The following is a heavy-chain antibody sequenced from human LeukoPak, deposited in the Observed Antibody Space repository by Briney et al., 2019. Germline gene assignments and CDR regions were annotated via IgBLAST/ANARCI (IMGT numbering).Heavy chain of an antibody. V-gene: IGHV4-61*08. CDR2: IHYSGST. J-gene: IGHJ3*02. CDR3: AIDSTSYYDIWSGYYTPGPFDI. D-gene: IGHD3-9*01. CDR1: GGSVSSAGYY. Sequence: PSETLSLTCTVSGGSVSSAGYYWSWIRQPPGKGLEFIGYIHYSGSTNYNPSLKSRVTISVDTSKNQFSLKLSSVTAADTAVSYRAIDSTSYYDIWSGYYTPGPFDIWGQGTMFTVSS.